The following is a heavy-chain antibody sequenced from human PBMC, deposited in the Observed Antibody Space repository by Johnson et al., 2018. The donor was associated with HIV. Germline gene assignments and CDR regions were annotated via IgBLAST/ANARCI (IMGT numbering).Heavy chain of an antibody. V-gene: IGHV3-30*14. D-gene: IGHD1-1*01. CDR1: GLNFSDYS. CDR3: ATSTASDALDI. CDR2: ISYDGSNK. J-gene: IGHJ3*02. Sequence: QVQLVESGGGVVQPGRSVRLSCASSGLNFSDYSVHWVRQAPGKGLQWVAVISYDGSNKYYADSVKGRFTISRDNSKNTLYLQMNSLRAEDTAVYYCATSTASDALDIWGQGTMVTVSS.